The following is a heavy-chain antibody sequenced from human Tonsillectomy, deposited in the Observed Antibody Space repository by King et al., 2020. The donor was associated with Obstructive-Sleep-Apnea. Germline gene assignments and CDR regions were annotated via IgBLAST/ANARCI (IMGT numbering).Heavy chain of an antibody. CDR1: GYTFTDHY. Sequence: QLVQSGAEVKKPGASVKVSCKASGYTFTDHYIHWVRQAPGQGLEWMGWINPKSGGTNNAQNLQGRVTMSRDTSISTAYMEQRRRRSDDTAVYYCAIWLSGYLDYWGQGTLVIVSS. D-gene: IGHD5-18*01. J-gene: IGHJ4*02. V-gene: IGHV1-2*02. CDR2: INPKSGGT. CDR3: AIWLSGYLDY.